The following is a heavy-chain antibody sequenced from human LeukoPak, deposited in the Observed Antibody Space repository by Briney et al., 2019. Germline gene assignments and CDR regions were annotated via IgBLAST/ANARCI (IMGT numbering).Heavy chain of an antibody. V-gene: IGHV4-34*01. CDR2: INHSGST. CDR1: GGSFSGYY. Sequence: KASETLSLTCAVYGGSFSGYYWSWIRQPPGKGLEWIGEINHSGSTSYNPSLKSRVTISVDTSKNQFSLKLSSVTAADTAVYYCARHSHDYVIWFDPWGQGTLVTVSS. D-gene: IGHD4-17*01. J-gene: IGHJ5*02. CDR3: ARHSHDYVIWFDP.